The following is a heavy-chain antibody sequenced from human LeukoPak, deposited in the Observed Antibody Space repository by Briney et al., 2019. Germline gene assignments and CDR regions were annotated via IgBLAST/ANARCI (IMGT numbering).Heavy chain of an antibody. CDR3: VRDLILVWTPGDDFDY. CDR2: INENGSII. J-gene: IGHJ4*02. Sequence: PGGSLRLSGAASEFTFSIYGMHWVRQAPGKGLEGVSRINENGSIISYEDSVKGRFTISRDNAKNTLYLQMNSLRAEDTAVYYCVRDLILVWTPGDDFDYWGQGTLVTVFS. V-gene: IGHV3-74*01. CDR1: EFTFSIYG. D-gene: IGHD2-8*01.